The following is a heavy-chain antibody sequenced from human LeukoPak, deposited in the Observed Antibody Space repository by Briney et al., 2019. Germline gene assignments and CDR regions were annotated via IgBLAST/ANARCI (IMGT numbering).Heavy chain of an antibody. CDR1: EYSFTGYA. Sequence: IKASRKAAEYSFTGYALNWVRQATGQGLEWMGWMNPNSGNTGYAQKFQGRVTMTRDTATSTAYMELSSLSSEDTAVYYCATPGVHYDPSGYYPFQHWGQGTLVTVSS. CDR3: ATPGVHYDPSGYYPFQH. CDR2: MNPNSGNT. V-gene: IGHV1-8*01. D-gene: IGHD3-22*01. J-gene: IGHJ1*01.